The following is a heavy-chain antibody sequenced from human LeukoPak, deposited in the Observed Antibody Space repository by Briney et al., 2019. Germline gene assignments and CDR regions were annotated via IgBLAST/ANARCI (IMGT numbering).Heavy chain of an antibody. D-gene: IGHD1-7*01. CDR2: TYYRSKWYN. J-gene: IGHJ5*02. CDR3: ARLRDGYWNYVGWFDP. CDR1: GDSFSSNSAA. Sequence: SQTLSLTCAISGDSFSSNSAAWNWIRQSPSRGLEWLGRTYYRSKWYNDYAVSVKSRITINPDTSKNHFSLQLNSVTPEDTAVYYCARLRDGYWNYVGWFDPWGQGTLVTVSS. V-gene: IGHV6-1*01.